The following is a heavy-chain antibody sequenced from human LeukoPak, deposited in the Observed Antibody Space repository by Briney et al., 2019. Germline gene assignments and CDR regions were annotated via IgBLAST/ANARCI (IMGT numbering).Heavy chain of an antibody. CDR3: ARERYYYDSSGYYGINWFDP. J-gene: IGHJ5*02. V-gene: IGHV4-30-4*01. CDR2: IYYSGST. D-gene: IGHD3-22*01. Sequence: SQTLSLTCTVSGGSISSGDYYWSWIRQPPGKGLEWIGYIYYSGSTYYNPSLKSRVTISVDASKNQFSLKLSSVTAADTAVYYCARERYYYDSSGYYGINWFDPWGQGTLVTVSS. CDR1: GGSISSGDYY.